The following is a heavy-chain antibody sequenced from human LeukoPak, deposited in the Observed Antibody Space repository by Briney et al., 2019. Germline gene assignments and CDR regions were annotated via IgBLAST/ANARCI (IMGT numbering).Heavy chain of an antibody. CDR3: AKGDTAMDPYYYYYGMDV. J-gene: IGHJ6*02. D-gene: IGHD5-18*01. Sequence: SETLSLTCTVSGGSISSYYWSWIRQPAGKGLEWIGRIYTSGSTNYNPSLKSRVTMSVDTSKNQFSLKLSSVTAADTAVCYCAKGDTAMDPYYYYYGMDVWGQGTTVTVSS. CDR1: GGSISSYY. V-gene: IGHV4-4*07. CDR2: IYTSGST.